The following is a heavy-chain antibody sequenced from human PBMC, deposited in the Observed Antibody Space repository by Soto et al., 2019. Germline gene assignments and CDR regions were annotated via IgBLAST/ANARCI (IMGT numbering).Heavy chain of an antibody. V-gene: IGHV1-18*01. CDR3: ARAETWDIVLVPAAMGNWFDP. CDR2: ISAYNGNT. J-gene: IGHJ5*02. D-gene: IGHD2-2*01. Sequence: GASVKVSCKASGYTFTSYGISWVRQAPGQGLEWMGWISAYNGNTNYAQKLQGRVTMTTDTSTSTAYMELRSLRSDDTAVYYCARAETWDIVLVPAAMGNWFDPWGQGTLVTVSS. CDR1: GYTFTSYG.